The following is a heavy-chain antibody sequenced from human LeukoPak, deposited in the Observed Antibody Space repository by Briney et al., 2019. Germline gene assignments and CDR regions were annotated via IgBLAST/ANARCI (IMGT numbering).Heavy chain of an antibody. Sequence: PSETLSLTCTVSGGSISSYYWSWLRQPPGKGLEWIGYIYYSGSTNYNPSLKSRVTISGDTSKNQFSLKLSSVTAADTAVYYCARGLGYCSSTSCLRGVYYYGMDVWGQGTTVTVSS. CDR3: ARGLGYCSSTSCLRGVYYYGMDV. V-gene: IGHV4-59*01. CDR2: IYYSGST. J-gene: IGHJ6*02. CDR1: GGSISSYY. D-gene: IGHD2-2*01.